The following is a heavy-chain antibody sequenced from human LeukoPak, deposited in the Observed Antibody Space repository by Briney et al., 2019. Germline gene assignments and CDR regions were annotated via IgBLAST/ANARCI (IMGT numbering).Heavy chain of an antibody. CDR1: GVSFSGYY. D-gene: IGHD5-12*01. V-gene: IGHV4-34*01. CDR3: ARGLNQYRSLGY. J-gene: IGHJ4*02. Sequence: SETLSLTGAVYGVSFSGYYWSWIRQPLGKGLEWIGEINHSGSTNYNPSLKSRVTISVDTSKNQFSLKLSSVTAADTAVYYCARGLNQYRSLGYWGQGTLVTVSS. CDR2: INHSGST.